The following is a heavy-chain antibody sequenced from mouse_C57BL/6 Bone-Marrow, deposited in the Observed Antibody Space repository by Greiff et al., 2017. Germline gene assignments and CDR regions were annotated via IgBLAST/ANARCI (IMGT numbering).Heavy chain of an antibody. V-gene: IGHV1-15*01. Sequence: QVQLQQSGAELVRPGASVTLSCKASGYTFTDYEMHWVKQTPVHGLEWIGAIDPETGGTAYNQKFKGKAILTADKSSSTAYMELRSLTSEDSAVYYCTRLIYYDYDGGFAYWGQGTLVTVSA. J-gene: IGHJ3*01. CDR1: GYTFTDYE. CDR3: TRLIYYDYDGGFAY. CDR2: IDPETGGT. D-gene: IGHD2-4*01.